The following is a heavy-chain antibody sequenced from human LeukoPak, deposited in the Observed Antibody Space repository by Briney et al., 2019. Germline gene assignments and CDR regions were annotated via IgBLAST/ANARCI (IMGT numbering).Heavy chain of an antibody. D-gene: IGHD2-21*02. Sequence: ASAKVSCKASGYTFTGYYMHWVRQAPGQGLEWMGWINPNSGGTNYAQKFQGWVTMTRDTSISTAYMELSRLRSDDTAVYYCARATLDCGGDCYYFDYWGQGTLVTVSS. V-gene: IGHV1-2*04. CDR3: ARATLDCGGDCYYFDY. CDR2: INPNSGGT. CDR1: GYTFTGYY. J-gene: IGHJ4*02.